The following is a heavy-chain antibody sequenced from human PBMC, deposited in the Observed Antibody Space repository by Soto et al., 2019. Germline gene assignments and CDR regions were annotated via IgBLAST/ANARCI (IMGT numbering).Heavy chain of an antibody. CDR2: IIPILGIA. V-gene: IGHV1-69*02. D-gene: IGHD5-12*01. Sequence: SVKVSCKASGGTFSSYTISWVRQAPGQGLEWMGRIIPILGIANYAQKFQGRVTITADKSTSTAYMELSSLRSEDTAVYYCARVATIAQAAVDYWGQGTLVTVSS. CDR3: ARVATIAQAAVDY. CDR1: GGTFSSYT. J-gene: IGHJ4*02.